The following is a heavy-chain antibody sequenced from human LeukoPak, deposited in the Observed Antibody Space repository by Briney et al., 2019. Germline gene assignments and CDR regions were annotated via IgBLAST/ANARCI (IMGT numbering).Heavy chain of an antibody. CDR3: AREDPGYSSGPLDY. CDR2: ISSSSSYI. D-gene: IGHD6-19*01. J-gene: IGHJ4*02. V-gene: IGHV3-21*01. Sequence: PGGSLRLSCAASGFTFSSYSMNWVRQAPGKGLEWVSSISSSSSYIYYADSVKGRFTISRDNAENSLYLQMNSLRAEDTAVYYCAREDPGYSSGPLDYWGQGTLVTVSS. CDR1: GFTFSSYS.